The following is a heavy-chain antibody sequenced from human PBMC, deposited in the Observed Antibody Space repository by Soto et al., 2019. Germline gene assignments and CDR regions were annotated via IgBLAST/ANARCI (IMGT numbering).Heavy chain of an antibody. CDR2: IYYSGST. V-gene: IGHV4-61*01. Sequence: SETLSLTCTVSGGSVSSGSYYWSWIRQPPGKGLEWIGYIYYSGSTNYNPSLKSRVTISVDTSKNQFSLKLSSVTAADTAVYYCARVSRREYYDSSAPEPFDIWGQGTMVTVSS. CDR1: GGSVSSGSYY. D-gene: IGHD3-22*01. CDR3: ARVSRREYYDSSAPEPFDI. J-gene: IGHJ3*02.